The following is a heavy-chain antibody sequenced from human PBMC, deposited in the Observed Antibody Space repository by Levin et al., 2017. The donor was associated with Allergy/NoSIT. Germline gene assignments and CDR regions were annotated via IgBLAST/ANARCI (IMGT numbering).Heavy chain of an antibody. J-gene: IGHJ4*02. CDR3: ARDAYGGNSHFDY. D-gene: IGHD4-23*01. CDR1: GGSISSYY. CDR2: IYHSGYT. Sequence: TSSETLSLTCTVSGGSISSYYWSWIRQPPGKGLEWIGYIYHSGYTNYNPSLKSRVTISVDTSKNQFSLKLSSVTAADTAVYHCARDAYGGNSHFDYWGQGTLVTVSS. V-gene: IGHV4-59*01.